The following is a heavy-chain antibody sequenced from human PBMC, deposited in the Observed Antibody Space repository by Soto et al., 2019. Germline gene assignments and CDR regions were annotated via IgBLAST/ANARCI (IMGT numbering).Heavy chain of an antibody. D-gene: IGHD4-4*01. V-gene: IGHV3-53*04. CDR2: IYSGGST. CDR1: GFTVSSNY. J-gene: IGHJ6*03. Sequence: EVQLVESGGGLVQPGGSLRLSCAASGFTVSSNYMSWVRQAPGKGLEWVSVIYSGGSTYYADSVKGRFTISRHNSKNTLYLQMNSLRAEDTAVYYCARVSTVNYYYNYMDVWGKGTTVTVSS. CDR3: ARVSTVNYYYNYMDV.